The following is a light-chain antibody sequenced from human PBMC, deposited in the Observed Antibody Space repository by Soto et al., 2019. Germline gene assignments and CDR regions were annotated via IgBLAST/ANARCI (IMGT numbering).Light chain of an antibody. CDR3: QQYDNLPFT. J-gene: IGKJ4*01. CDR1: QDISNY. CDR2: DTS. Sequence: DIQMTQSPSSLSASVGDRVTITCQASQDISNYLNWYQQKPGKAPKLLIYDTSNLEAGVPSRFSGSGSGTDFIFIISSLQPEDIATYYCQQYDNLPFTFGGGTKVEVK. V-gene: IGKV1-33*01.